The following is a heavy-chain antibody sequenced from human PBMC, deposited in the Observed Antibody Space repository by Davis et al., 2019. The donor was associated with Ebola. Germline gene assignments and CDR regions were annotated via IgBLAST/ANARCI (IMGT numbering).Heavy chain of an antibody. Sequence: PGGSLRLSCEASGFTFRNYAMSWVRQGPGQGLEWIGEINHSGSTKYNPSLKSRVTISVDTSKNQFSLKLSSVTAADTAVYYCARGAARYSGYDFTYYYYGMDVWGQGTTVTVSS. CDR3: ARGAARYSGYDFTYYYYGMDV. D-gene: IGHD5-12*01. J-gene: IGHJ6*02. CDR2: INHSGST. V-gene: IGHV4-34*01. CDR1: GFTFRNYA.